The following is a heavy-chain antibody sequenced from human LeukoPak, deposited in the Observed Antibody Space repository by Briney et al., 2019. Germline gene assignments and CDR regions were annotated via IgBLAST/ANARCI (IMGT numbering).Heavy chain of an antibody. V-gene: IGHV3-7*01. J-gene: IGHJ6*03. Sequence: GGSLRLSCAASGFTFSSYWMSWIRQAPGKGLEWVANIRQDGSEKYYVDSVKGRFTISRDNAKNSLYLQMNSLRAEDTAVYYCARFLTTVYYMDVWGKGTTVTVSS. CDR2: IRQDGSEK. D-gene: IGHD4-11*01. CDR1: GFTFSSYW. CDR3: ARFLTTVYYMDV.